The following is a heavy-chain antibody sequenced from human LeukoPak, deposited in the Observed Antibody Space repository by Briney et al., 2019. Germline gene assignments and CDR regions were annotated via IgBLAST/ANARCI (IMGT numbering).Heavy chain of an antibody. Sequence: ASVKISCKVSGHTFTDYYMHWVQQAPGKGLEWMGLVDPEDGETIYAEKFQGRVTITADTSTDTAYMELSSLRSEDTAVYCCAARGSSSSGVRYMDVWGTGTTVTVS. CDR1: GHTFTDYY. CDR3: AARGSSSSGVRYMDV. J-gene: IGHJ6*03. V-gene: IGHV1-69-2*01. D-gene: IGHD6-6*01. CDR2: VDPEDGET.